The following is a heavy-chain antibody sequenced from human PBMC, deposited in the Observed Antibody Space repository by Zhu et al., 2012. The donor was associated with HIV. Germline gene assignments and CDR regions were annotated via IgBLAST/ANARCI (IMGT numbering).Heavy chain of an antibody. CDR2: VHSSGST. J-gene: IGHJ4*02. Sequence: QVQLQESGPGLVKPSGTLSLTCTVSGGSISSHYWSWIRQPPGKGLEWIGYVHSSGSTNYIPSLKSRVTISIDTSRSQFSLKMTSVTAADTAVYYCARAVTPWFEDPNYFDLLGPGNPGHRLR. D-gene: IGHD3-10*01. V-gene: IGHV4-59*11. CDR3: ARAVTPWFEDPNYFDL. CDR1: GGSISSHY.